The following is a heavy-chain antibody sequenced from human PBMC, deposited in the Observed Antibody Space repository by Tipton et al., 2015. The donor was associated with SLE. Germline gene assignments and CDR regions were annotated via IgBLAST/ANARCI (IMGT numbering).Heavy chain of an antibody. Sequence: TLSLTCTVSGGSIRTSSNFWAWIRQPPGKRPEWIGNVYHSGSTYYNPSLKSRVTISVDTSKNQFSLKLSSVTAADTAVYYCARHYDSLTPFDYWGQGTLVTVSS. CDR3: ARHYDSLTPFDY. V-gene: IGHV4-39*07. CDR2: VYHSGST. J-gene: IGHJ4*02. CDR1: GGSIRTSSNF. D-gene: IGHD3-22*01.